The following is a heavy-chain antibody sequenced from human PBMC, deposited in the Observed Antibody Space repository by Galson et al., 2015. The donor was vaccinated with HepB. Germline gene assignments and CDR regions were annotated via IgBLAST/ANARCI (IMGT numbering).Heavy chain of an antibody. J-gene: IGHJ2*01. CDR1: GGSISSYY. CDR3: AREAWLYYYDSSGYYLNWYFDL. Sequence: SETLSLTCTVSGGSISSYYWSWIRQPAGKGLEWIGRIYTSGSTNYNPSLKSRVTMSVDTSKNQFSLKLSSVTAADTAVYYCAREAWLYYYDSSGYYLNWYFDLWGRGTLVTVSS. V-gene: IGHV4-4*07. CDR2: IYTSGST. D-gene: IGHD3-22*01.